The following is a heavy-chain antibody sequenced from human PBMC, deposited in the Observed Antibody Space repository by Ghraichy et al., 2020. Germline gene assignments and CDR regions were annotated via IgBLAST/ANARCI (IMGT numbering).Heavy chain of an antibody. V-gene: IGHV4-31*03. Sequence: SETLSLTCTVSAGSVRSSVYYWTWIRQHPGKGLEWIVYIYYSGTTFYNPSLKSRVSMSVDTSTNQFSLKLSSVTAADTAVYYCARLNNNVLLPAASNWFDPWVQGTLVTVS. CDR3: ARLNNNVLLPAASNWFDP. CDR2: IYYSGTT. D-gene: IGHD2-2*01. CDR1: AGSVRSSVYY. J-gene: IGHJ5*02.